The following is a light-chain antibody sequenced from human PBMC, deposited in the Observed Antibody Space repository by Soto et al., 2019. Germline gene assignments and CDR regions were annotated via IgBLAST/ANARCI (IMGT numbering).Light chain of an antibody. CDR3: QQYNSYSWT. CDR2: DAS. J-gene: IGKJ1*01. V-gene: IGKV1-5*01. Sequence: DIQMTQSPSTLSASVGDRVTITCRASQSISSWLAWYQQKPGKAPKLLIYDASSLESGAPSRFSGSGSGTEFTLTISSLQPDDFAPYYCQQYNSYSWTFGQGTKVEIK. CDR1: QSISSW.